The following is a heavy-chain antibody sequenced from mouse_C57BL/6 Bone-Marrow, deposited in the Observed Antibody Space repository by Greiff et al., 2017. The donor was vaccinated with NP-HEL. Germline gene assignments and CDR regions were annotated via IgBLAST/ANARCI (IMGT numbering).Heavy chain of an antibody. Sequence: LMESGAELASPGASVTLSCKASGYTFTDHIMNWVKKRPGQGLEWIGRIYPVSGETNYNQKFMGKATFSVDRSSSTVYMVLNSLTSEDPAVYYCSITTVVATNYYAMDYWGQGTSVTVSS. V-gene: IGHV1-11*01. D-gene: IGHD1-1*01. J-gene: IGHJ4*01. CDR3: SITTVVATNYYAMDY. CDR2: IYPVSGET. CDR1: GYTFTDHI.